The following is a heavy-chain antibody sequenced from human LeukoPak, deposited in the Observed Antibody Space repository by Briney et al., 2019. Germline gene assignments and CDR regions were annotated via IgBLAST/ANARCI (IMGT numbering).Heavy chain of an antibody. J-gene: IGHJ3*02. CDR3: ARRRLWFGAYDAFDI. Sequence: GESLKISCKGSGYSFTSYWIGWVRQMPVKGLEWMGIIYPGDSDTRYSPSFQGQVTISADKSISTAYLQWSSLKASDTAMYYCARRRLWFGAYDAFDIWGQGTMVTVSS. CDR1: GYSFTSYW. V-gene: IGHV5-51*01. D-gene: IGHD3-10*01. CDR2: IYPGDSDT.